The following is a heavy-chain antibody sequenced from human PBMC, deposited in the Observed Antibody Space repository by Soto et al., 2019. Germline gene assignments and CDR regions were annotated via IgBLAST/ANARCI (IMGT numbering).Heavy chain of an antibody. D-gene: IGHD3-3*01. Sequence: VASVKVSCKASGYTFTSYGISWVRQAPGQGLEWMGWISAYNGNTNYAQKLQGRVTMTTDTSTSTAYMELRSLRSDDTAVYHCARDRPYYDFWSGYHNWFDPWGQGTLVTVSS. V-gene: IGHV1-18*01. CDR2: ISAYNGNT. CDR1: GYTFTSYG. J-gene: IGHJ5*02. CDR3: ARDRPYYDFWSGYHNWFDP.